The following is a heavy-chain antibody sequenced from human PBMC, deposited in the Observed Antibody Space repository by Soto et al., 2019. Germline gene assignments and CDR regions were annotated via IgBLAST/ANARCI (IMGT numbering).Heavy chain of an antibody. Sequence: GSLRLSCEVSGFIFAKAWMGWVRQAPGKGLEWGGRIRSTVDGGTTDYAAPVQGRFTITRDDSRDTMYLQMNSLKTEDTAVYYCTTAGGLMVRPLFDFWGQGTRVTVSS. CDR2: IRSTVDGGTT. CDR3: TTAGGLMVRPLFDF. CDR1: GFIFAKAW. V-gene: IGHV3-15*01. J-gene: IGHJ4*02. D-gene: IGHD2-8*01.